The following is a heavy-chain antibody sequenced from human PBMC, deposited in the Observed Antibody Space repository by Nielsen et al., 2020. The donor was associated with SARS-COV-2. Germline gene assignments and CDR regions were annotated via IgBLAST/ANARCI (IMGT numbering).Heavy chain of an antibody. Sequence: GGSLRLSCAASGFTFSSYGMHWVRQAPGKGLEWVAVISYDGSNKYYADSVKGRFTISRDNSKNTLYLQMNSLRAEDTAVYYCAKDASSSWDDFYYMDVWGKGTTVTVSS. J-gene: IGHJ6*03. V-gene: IGHV3-30*18. D-gene: IGHD6-13*01. CDR3: AKDASSSWDDFYYMDV. CDR1: GFTFSSYG. CDR2: ISYDGSNK.